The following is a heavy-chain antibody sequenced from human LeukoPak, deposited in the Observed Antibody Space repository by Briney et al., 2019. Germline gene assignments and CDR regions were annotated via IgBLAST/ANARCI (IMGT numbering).Heavy chain of an antibody. J-gene: IGHJ4*02. CDR2: IDSGGTR. D-gene: IGHD5-18*01. CDR3: ARVDTVMAYYFDL. V-gene: IGHV3-53*04. CDR1: GFTVSTNC. Sequence: GGSLRLSCAASGFTVSTNCMTWVRQAPGKGLEWVSSIDSGGTRYYADSVMGRVTISRHNSRNTLYLQMNRLRAEDTAVYYCARVDTVMAYYFDLWGQGTLVTVSS.